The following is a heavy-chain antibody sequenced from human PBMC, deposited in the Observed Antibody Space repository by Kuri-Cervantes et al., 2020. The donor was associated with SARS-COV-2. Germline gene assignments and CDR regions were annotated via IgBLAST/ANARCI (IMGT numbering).Heavy chain of an antibody. CDR2: IYTSGST. J-gene: IGHJ1*01. D-gene: IGHD6-19*01. CDR1: GCSISSYY. Sequence: GSLRLSCTVSGCSISSYYWSWIRQPAGKGLEWTGRIYTSGSTYYNPSLKSRVTISLDTSKNQFSLRLSSVTAADTPVYYCARLLKRGGWYSQYFQHWGQGTLVTVSS. CDR3: ARLLKRGGWYSQYFQH. V-gene: IGHV4-4*07.